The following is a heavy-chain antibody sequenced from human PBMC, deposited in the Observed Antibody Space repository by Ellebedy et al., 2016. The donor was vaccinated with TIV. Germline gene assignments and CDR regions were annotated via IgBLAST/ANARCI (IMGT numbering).Heavy chain of an antibody. CDR2: ISNSGGPI. Sequence: GESLKISCVASGFIFNSYEMNWVRQAPGKGLEWISYISNSGGPIYYADSAKGRFPISGDNAKKSLYLQMNRLRAEDTAVYYCAYGAGTYFGWGQGTLVTVSS. D-gene: IGHD4/OR15-4a*01. CDR1: GFIFNSYE. V-gene: IGHV3-48*03. J-gene: IGHJ4*02. CDR3: AYGAGTYFG.